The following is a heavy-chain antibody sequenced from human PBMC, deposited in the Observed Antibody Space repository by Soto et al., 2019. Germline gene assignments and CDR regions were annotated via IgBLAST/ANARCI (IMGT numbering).Heavy chain of an antibody. D-gene: IGHD5-18*01. CDR2: MNKNGGKK. CDR3: ARPWDTAMVSTWNF. Sequence: WGPLRRSPGAKCLIPMSPSTSSVRQAPGKGLEWVANMNKNGGKKNYVDSVKGRFTISRDNAKNSLYLQMNSRRAEDTAVYYCARPWDTAMVSTWNFWRQGILVTGSA. J-gene: IGHJ4*02. CDR1: CLIPMSPS. V-gene: IGHV3-7*03.